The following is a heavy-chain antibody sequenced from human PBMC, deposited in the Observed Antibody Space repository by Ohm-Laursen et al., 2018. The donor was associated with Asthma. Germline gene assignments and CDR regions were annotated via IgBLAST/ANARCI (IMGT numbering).Heavy chain of an antibody. CDR2: IYYSGST. CDR3: ARDKRGGKYFDY. Sequence: SQTLSLTCTVSGASISSDDYYWSWIRQPPGKGLEWIGYIYYSGSTYYNPSLKSRVTISVDTSKNQFSLKLSSVTAADTAVYYCARDKRGGKYFDYWGQGTLVTVSS. D-gene: IGHD6-6*01. V-gene: IGHV4-30-4*01. J-gene: IGHJ4*02. CDR1: GASISSDDYY.